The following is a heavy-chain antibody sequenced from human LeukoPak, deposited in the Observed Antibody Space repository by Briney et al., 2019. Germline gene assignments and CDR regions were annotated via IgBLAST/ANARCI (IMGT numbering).Heavy chain of an antibody. CDR2: IYSGGST. D-gene: IGHD3-10*01. CDR3: ARAKPKNMVRGLIMRRESRYYFDY. V-gene: IGHV3-53*01. CDR1: GFTFSSYE. Sequence: GGSLRLSCAASGFTFSSYEMNWVRQAPGKGLEWVSVIYSGGSTYYADSVKGRFTISRDNSKSTLYIQMNSLRAEDTAVYYCARAKPKNMVRGLIMRRESRYYFDYWGQGTLVTVSS. J-gene: IGHJ4*02.